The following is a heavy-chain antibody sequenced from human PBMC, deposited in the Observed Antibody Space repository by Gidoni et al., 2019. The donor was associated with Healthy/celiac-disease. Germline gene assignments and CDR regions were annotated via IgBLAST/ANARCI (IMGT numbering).Heavy chain of an antibody. CDR2: ISYDGSNK. CDR3: AKDKGVGMLVGYNWFDP. J-gene: IGHJ5*02. V-gene: IGHV3-30*18. D-gene: IGHD2-8*01. Sequence: QVQLVESGGGVVQPGRSLRLSCAASGFAFSSPGMHWVRQAPGKGLEWVAVISYDGSNKYYADSVKGRFTISRDNSKNTLYLQMNSLRAEDTAVYYCAKDKGVGMLVGYNWFDPWGQGTLVTVSS. CDR1: GFAFSSPG.